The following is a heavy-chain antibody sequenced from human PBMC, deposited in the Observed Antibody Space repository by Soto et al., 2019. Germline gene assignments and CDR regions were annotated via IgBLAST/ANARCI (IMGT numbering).Heavy chain of an antibody. Sequence: ESGGRVVQPGSSLRLSCADSGFTFSNFAMHWVRQTPGKGLEWVAVISNDGTKKVYADSVKGRFTISRDNSKNILYLEMNTLRTEDTAVYYCATIILHYWGQGTLVTVSS. J-gene: IGHJ4*02. CDR3: ATIILHY. V-gene: IGHV3-30-3*01. CDR1: GFTFSNFA. D-gene: IGHD3-10*01. CDR2: ISNDGTKK.